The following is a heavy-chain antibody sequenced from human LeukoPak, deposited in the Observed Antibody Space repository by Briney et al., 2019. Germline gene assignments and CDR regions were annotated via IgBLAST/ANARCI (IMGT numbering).Heavy chain of an antibody. Sequence: SETLSLTCAVYGGSFSGYYWSWIRQPPGKGLEWIGEINHSGSTNYNPSLKRRVTISVDTSKNQFSLKLSSVTAADTAVYYCARGRTGWRDYWGQGTLVTVSS. J-gene: IGHJ4*02. CDR1: GGSFSGYY. V-gene: IGHV4-34*01. CDR2: INHSGST. D-gene: IGHD2-2*01. CDR3: ARGRTGWRDY.